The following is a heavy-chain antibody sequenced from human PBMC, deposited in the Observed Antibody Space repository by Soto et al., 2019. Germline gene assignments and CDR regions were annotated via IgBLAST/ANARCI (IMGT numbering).Heavy chain of an antibody. V-gene: IGHV3-15*07. J-gene: IGHJ1*01. D-gene: IGHD3-22*01. CDR1: GFTFSNAW. CDR3: TTDHDSSGYYYGYFQH. CDR2: IKSKTDGGTT. Sequence: EVQLVESGGGLVKPGGSLRLSCAASGFTFSNAWMNWVRQAPGKGLEWVGRIKSKTDGGTTDYAAPVKGRFTISRDDSKNTLYLQMNSLKTEDTAVYYCTTDHDSSGYYYGYFQHWGQGTLVTVSS.